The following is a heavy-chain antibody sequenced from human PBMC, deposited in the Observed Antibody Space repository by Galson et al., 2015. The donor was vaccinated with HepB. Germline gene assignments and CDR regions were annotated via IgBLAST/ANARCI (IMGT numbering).Heavy chain of an antibody. CDR2: FDPEDGET. CDR1: GYTLTELS. Sequence: SVKVSCKVSGYTLTELSTHWVRQAPGRGLEWMGGFDPEDGETIYAQKFQGRVTMTEDTSTDTAYMELSSLRSEDTAVYYCATLRAGYSSGWLDYWGQGTLVTVSS. D-gene: IGHD6-19*01. V-gene: IGHV1-24*01. J-gene: IGHJ4*02. CDR3: ATLRAGYSSGWLDY.